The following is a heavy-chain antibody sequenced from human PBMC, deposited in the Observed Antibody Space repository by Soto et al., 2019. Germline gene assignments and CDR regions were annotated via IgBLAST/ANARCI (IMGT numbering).Heavy chain of an antibody. Sequence: SETLSLTCTVSTASVNSYYLSWIRQPAGKGLEWIGRLYANENTDYNPSLGSRVTISVDTKRQFSLKLSSVTAADTAVYYCARDHPNWYFDLWGRGTPVTVSS. J-gene: IGHJ2*01. CDR2: LYANENT. CDR1: TASVNSYY. V-gene: IGHV4-4*07. CDR3: ARDHPNWYFDL.